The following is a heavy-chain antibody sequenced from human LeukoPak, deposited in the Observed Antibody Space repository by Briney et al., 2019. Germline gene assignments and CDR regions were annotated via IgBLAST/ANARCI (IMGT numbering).Heavy chain of an antibody. CDR1: GDSISGSGYY. CDR3: ARLYSGNFLGDY. Sequence: SETLSLTCTVSGDSISGSGYYWGWIRQSPGKGLEWIGSIYYSGSTYYNPSLQSRVTISVGTSKNQFSLKLTSVTAADTAVYYCARLYSGNFLGDYWGQGTLVTVSS. V-gene: IGHV4-39*01. CDR2: IYYSGST. D-gene: IGHD1-26*01. J-gene: IGHJ4*02.